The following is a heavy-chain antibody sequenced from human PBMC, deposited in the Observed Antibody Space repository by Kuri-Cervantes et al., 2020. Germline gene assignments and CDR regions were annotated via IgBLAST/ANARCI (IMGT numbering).Heavy chain of an antibody. CDR1: GFAFSTYW. CDR2: IRPDGNQK. Sequence: GESLKISCAASGFAFSTYWMNWVRQAPGKGLEWVANIRPDGNQKDYVDSVKGRFTISRDNAMKSLYLQMDTLRVEDTAIYYCTRGLQYSSDFWGQGTLVTVSS. V-gene: IGHV3-7*01. CDR3: TRGLQYSSDF. J-gene: IGHJ4*02. D-gene: IGHD4-11*01.